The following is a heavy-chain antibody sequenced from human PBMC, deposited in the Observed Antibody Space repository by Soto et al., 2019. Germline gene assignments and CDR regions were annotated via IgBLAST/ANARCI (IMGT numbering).Heavy chain of an antibody. D-gene: IGHD3-10*01. Sequence: EVRLVESGGGLVQPGGSLRLSCATSGFTFSLYDMYWVRQATGKSLEWVSAIGTAADTYYPGSVQGRFIISRDNANSFLYLQMNSLRAGDTAVYYCVRSRGGEYFGEQLSWGQGTLVTVSS. J-gene: IGHJ4*02. CDR3: VRSRGGEYFGEQLS. V-gene: IGHV3-13*04. CDR1: GFTFSLYD. CDR2: IGTAADT.